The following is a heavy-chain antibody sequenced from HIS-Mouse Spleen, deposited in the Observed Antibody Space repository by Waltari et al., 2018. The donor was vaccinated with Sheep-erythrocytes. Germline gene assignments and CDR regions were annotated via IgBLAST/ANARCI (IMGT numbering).Heavy chain of an antibody. Sequence: QLQLQESGPGLVKPSETPSLTCTVSGVSISSSSYYWGWIRQPPGQGLEWIGSIYYSGSTYYNPSLKSRVTISVDTSKNQFSLKLSSVTAADTAVYYCARELSVVVVPARGAFFDIWGQGTMVTVSS. CDR2: IYYSGST. D-gene: IGHD2-2*01. CDR3: ARELSVVVVPARGAFFDI. J-gene: IGHJ3*02. CDR1: GVSISSSSYY. V-gene: IGHV4-39*07.